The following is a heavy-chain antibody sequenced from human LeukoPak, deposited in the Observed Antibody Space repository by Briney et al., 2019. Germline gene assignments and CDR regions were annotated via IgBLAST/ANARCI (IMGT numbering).Heavy chain of an antibody. D-gene: IGHD2-2*01. CDR2: ISRSDGST. J-gene: IGHJ4*02. V-gene: IGHV3-23*01. CDR1: GLTFSRYA. Sequence: HPGGSLRLSCAASGLTFSRYAMSWVRQTPEKGLGWVSVISRSDGSTYYADSVRGRFTISRDDSGNTLFLQMNSLRAEDTAVYYCARQVSCDTTTCYAGMPPDYWGQGTLVTVSS. CDR3: ARQVSCDTTTCYAGMPPDY.